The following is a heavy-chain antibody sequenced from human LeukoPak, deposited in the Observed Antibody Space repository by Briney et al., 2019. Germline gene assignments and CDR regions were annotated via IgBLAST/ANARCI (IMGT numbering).Heavy chain of an antibody. CDR1: GGTFSSYA. CDR2: ISYDGSNK. CDR3: ARGDSSSWHYFDY. D-gene: IGHD6-13*01. J-gene: IGHJ4*02. V-gene: IGHV3-30-3*01. Sequence: SCKASGGTFSSYAMHWVRQAPGKGLEWVAVISYDGSNKYYADSVKGRFTISRDNSKNTLYLQMNSLRAEDTAVYYCARGDSSSWHYFDYWGQGTLVTVSS.